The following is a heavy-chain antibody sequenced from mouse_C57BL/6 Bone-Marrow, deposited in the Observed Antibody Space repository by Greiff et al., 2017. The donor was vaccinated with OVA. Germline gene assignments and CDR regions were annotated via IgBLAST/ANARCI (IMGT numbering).Heavy chain of an antibody. CDR1: GYTFTSYW. J-gene: IGHJ4*01. CDR2: IDPSDSYT. V-gene: IGHV1-50*01. Sequence: VQLQQPGAELVKPGASVKLSCKASGYTFTSYWMQWVNQRPGQGLEWIGEIDPSDSYTNYNQKFKGKATLTVDTSSSTAYMQLSSLTSEDSAVYYCARGRVFYAMDDWGQGTSVTVSS. CDR3: ARGRVFYAMDD.